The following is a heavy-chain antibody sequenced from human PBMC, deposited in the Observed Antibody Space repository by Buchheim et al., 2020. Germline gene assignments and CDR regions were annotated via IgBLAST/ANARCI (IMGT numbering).Heavy chain of an antibody. CDR2: ISGSGGAT. CDR3: AKGYEAIHYDRSGYYFLDY. V-gene: IGHV3-23*01. Sequence: EVQVLESGGGLVQPGGSLRLSCTASGFTFSSYGMTWVRQGPGKGLECVSGISGSGGATYYAASVKGRFTISRDHYKNTLHLQMNSLRAEDSAVYYCAKGYEAIHYDRSGYYFLDYWGQGTL. J-gene: IGHJ4*02. D-gene: IGHD3-22*01. CDR1: GFTFSSYG.